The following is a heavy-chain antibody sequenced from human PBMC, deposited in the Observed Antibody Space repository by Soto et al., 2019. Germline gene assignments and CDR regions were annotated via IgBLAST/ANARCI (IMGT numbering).Heavy chain of an antibody. Sequence: GGSLRLSCAASGFTFSSYAMSWVRQAPGKGLEWVSAISGSGGSTYYADSVKGRFTISRDNSKNTLYLQMNGLRTEDTALYYCAKAQFPVIAAVFYCMDVCGQGTTVTVSS. CDR1: GFTFSSYA. J-gene: IGHJ6*02. CDR3: AKAQFPVIAAVFYCMDV. V-gene: IGHV3-23*01. CDR2: ISGSGGST. D-gene: IGHD6-13*01.